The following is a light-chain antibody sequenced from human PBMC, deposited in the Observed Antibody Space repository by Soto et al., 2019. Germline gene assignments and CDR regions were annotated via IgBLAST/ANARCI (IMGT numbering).Light chain of an antibody. CDR3: CSYTSFSTYG. V-gene: IGLV2-14*03. Sequence: QSALTQPASVSGSPEQSITISCSGTSIDVGGTHHVSWYLQHPGEAPKLIMYDVSNRPSGVSDRFFGSKADNTATLTVSGLQAEDEADYYCCSYTSFSTYGFGTGTKLTVL. CDR1: SIDVGGTHH. J-gene: IGLJ1*01. CDR2: DVS.